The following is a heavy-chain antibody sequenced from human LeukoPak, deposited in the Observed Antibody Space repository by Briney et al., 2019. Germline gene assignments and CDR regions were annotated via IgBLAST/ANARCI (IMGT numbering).Heavy chain of an antibody. CDR3: AACDFWSGYSGIYYMDV. Sequence: SVKLSCTAYGDTFSFYALSWVRQAPGQGLEWMGGIIPSFGTANYAQKFQGRVTITTDESTSTAYMELSSLRSEDTAVYYCAACDFWSGYSGIYYMDVWGKGTTVTVSS. J-gene: IGHJ6*03. V-gene: IGHV1-69*05. CDR1: GDTFSFYA. D-gene: IGHD3-3*01. CDR2: IIPSFGTA.